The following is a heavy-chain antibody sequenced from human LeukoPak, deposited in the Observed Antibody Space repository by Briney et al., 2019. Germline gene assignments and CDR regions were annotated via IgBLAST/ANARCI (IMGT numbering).Heavy chain of an antibody. CDR3: ARDFLEDVY. V-gene: IGHV3-48*01. CDR2: IGSSSTTI. J-gene: IGHJ4*02. D-gene: IGHD3-3*01. CDR1: GFTFSNYN. Sequence: PGGSLRLSCAASGFTFSNYNMNWVRQAPGKGLGWVSYIGSSSTTIHYADSVRGRFTISRDNARNSLYLQMNSLRAEDTAVYYCARDFLEDVYWGQGTLVTVSS.